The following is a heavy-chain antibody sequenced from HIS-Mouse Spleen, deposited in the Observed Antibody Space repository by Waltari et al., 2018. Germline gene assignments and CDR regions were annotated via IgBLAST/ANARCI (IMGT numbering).Heavy chain of an antibody. CDR1: GGSISSSSYY. CDR2: IYYSGST. D-gene: IGHD6-19*01. J-gene: IGHJ4*02. CDR3: AATYSSGWGFDY. V-gene: IGHV4-39*07. Sequence: QLQLQESGPGLVKPSETLSLTCTVSGGSISSSSYYWGWIRQPPGKGLEWIGSIYYSGSTSYTPSRKSRGTISVDTSKNQFSLKLSSVTAADTAVYYCAATYSSGWGFDYWGQGTLVTVSS.